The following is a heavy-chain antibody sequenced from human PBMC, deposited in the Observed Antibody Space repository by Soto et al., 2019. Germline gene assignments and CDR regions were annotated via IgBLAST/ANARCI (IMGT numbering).Heavy chain of an antibody. CDR2: IYPGDSDI. J-gene: IGHJ1*01. V-gene: IGHV5-51*01. Sequence: GESLKISCKGSGYSFTNYWIGWVRQMPGKGLEWMGIIYPGDSDIRYSPSFEGQVTISADKSITTAYLQWSSLKASDTAMYYCARHGVQGAISYFPHWGQGTLVTVSS. CDR3: ARHGVQGAISYFPH. CDR1: GYSFTNYW. D-gene: IGHD3-10*01.